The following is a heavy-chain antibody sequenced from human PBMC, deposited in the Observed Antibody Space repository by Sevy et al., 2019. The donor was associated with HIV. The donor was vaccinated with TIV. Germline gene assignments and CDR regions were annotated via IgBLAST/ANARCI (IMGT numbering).Heavy chain of an antibody. CDR2: ISWNDDK. CDR1: GFSLSTSGVG. V-gene: IGHV2-5*01. J-gene: IGHJ5*02. CDR3: AHRRGYDFWSGCYRVDWFDP. D-gene: IGHD3-3*01. Sequence: SGPTLVKPTQTLTLTCTFSGFSLSTSGVGVGWIRQPPGKALEWLALISWNDDKRYSPSLKSRLTIGKDASKNQVVLIMTNMDPVDTATYYCAHRRGYDFWSGCYRVDWFDPWGQGTLVTVSS.